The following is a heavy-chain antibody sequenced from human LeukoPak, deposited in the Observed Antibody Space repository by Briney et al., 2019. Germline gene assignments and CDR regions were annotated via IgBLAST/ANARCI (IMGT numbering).Heavy chain of an antibody. J-gene: IGHJ6*02. CDR3: ARESPRSGSYYNYYYNGMDV. CDR2: ISAYNGNT. V-gene: IGHV1-18*01. Sequence: ASVKVSCKASGYTFTSYGISWVRQAPGQGLEWMGWISAYNGNTNYAQKLQGRVTMTTDTSTSTAYMELRSLRSEDTAVYYCARESPRSGSYYNYYYNGMDVWGQGTTVTVSS. D-gene: IGHD1-26*01. CDR1: GYTFTSYG.